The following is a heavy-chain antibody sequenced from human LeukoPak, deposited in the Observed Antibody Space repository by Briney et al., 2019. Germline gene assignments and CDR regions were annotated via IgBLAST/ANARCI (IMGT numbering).Heavy chain of an antibody. CDR1: GGSISSYY. CDR2: IYYSGST. Sequence: SSETLSLTCTVSGGSISSYYWSWIRQPPGKGLEWIGSIYYSGSTYYNPSLKSRVTISVDTSKNQFSLKLSSVTAADTAVYYCATRPTYYDILTGYSLLYFDYWGQGTLVTVSS. CDR3: ATRPTYYDILTGYSLLYFDY. V-gene: IGHV4-59*05. J-gene: IGHJ4*02. D-gene: IGHD3-9*01.